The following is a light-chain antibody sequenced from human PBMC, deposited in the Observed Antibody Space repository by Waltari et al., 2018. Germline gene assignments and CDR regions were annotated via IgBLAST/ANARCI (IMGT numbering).Light chain of an antibody. Sequence: DIVLTQSPATLSLSPGEIATLSRSASHTCNSHLGWFQQKPGQAPRLLIYDASKRATGVPARFSGSGSGTDFTLTISSLEPEDFVVYYCQQRSVWPLTFGGGTKVEIK. CDR1: HTCNSH. J-gene: IGKJ4*01. V-gene: IGKV3-11*01. CDR2: DAS. CDR3: QQRSVWPLT.